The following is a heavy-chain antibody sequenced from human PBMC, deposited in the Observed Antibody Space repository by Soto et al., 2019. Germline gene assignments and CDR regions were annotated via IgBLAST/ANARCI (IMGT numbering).Heavy chain of an antibody. CDR3: VRDWQLSP. J-gene: IGHJ5*02. D-gene: IGHD1-1*01. CDR2: ISGHNGNT. V-gene: IGHV1-18*01. CDR1: GYTLTNYG. Sequence: QVQLVQSGDEVKKTGASVKVSCRASGYTLTNYGISWVRQAPGQGLVWMGWISGHNGNTHYAQNVQGRLTLTIDTSTNTAYMELMSLKIDDTAMYYCVRDWQLSPWGQGTLVTVSS.